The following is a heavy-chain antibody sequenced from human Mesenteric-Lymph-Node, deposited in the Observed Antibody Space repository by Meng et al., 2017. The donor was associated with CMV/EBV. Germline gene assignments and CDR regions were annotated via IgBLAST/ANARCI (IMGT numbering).Heavy chain of an antibody. Sequence: CAVYGGSFSGYYWSWIRPPPGKGLEWIGEINHSGSTNYTPSLKSRVTISVDTSKNQFSLKLSSMTAADTAVYYCARGVFVAARFDPWGQGTLVTVSS. CDR3: ARGVFVAARFDP. D-gene: IGHD6-6*01. V-gene: IGHV4-34*01. CDR1: GGSFSGYY. J-gene: IGHJ5*02. CDR2: INHSGST.